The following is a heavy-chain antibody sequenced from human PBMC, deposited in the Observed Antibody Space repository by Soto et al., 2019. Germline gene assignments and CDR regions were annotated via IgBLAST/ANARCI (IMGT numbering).Heavy chain of an antibody. CDR1: GFTFSNSW. V-gene: IGHV3-7*01. J-gene: IGHJ6*02. Sequence: EVQLVESGGGLVQPGGSLRLSCAASGFTFSNSWMSWVRQAPGEGLEWVANIKPDGSEKYYVDSLKGRFTISRDNAKNSLYLQMNSLRAEDTAVYYCATSGGGVWGQGTTVTVSS. CDR2: IKPDGSEK. D-gene: IGHD1-26*01. CDR3: ATSGGGV.